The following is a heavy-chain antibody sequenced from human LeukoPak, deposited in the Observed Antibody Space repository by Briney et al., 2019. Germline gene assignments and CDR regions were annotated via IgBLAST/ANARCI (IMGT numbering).Heavy chain of an antibody. Sequence: GRSLRLSCAASGFTFCAYAMHWVRQAPGKGVEWVAVIWYDGSNNYHADSLKDRFTISRDNSKNTLYLQINSLRAEDTAVYYCARQVGNAGWYFDYWGQGALVTVSS. V-gene: IGHV3-33*01. J-gene: IGHJ4*02. D-gene: IGHD6-19*01. CDR2: IWYDGSNN. CDR1: GFTFCAYA. CDR3: ARQVGNAGWYFDY.